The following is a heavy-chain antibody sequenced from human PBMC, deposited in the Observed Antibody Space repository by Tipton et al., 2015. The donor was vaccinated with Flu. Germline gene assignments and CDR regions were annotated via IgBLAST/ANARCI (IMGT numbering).Heavy chain of an antibody. J-gene: IGHJ4*02. D-gene: IGHD4-17*01. CDR3: ARELYGDYGEDY. V-gene: IGHV3-74*01. CDR2: ISSSGTTS. CDR1: GFTFSNYW. Sequence: GSLRLSCEASGFTFSNYWMHWVRQAPGKGLVWVSRISSSGTTSHYADSVKGRFTISRDNAKNTLYLQMDSLRAEDTAVYYCARELYGDYGEDYWGQGTLVTVSS.